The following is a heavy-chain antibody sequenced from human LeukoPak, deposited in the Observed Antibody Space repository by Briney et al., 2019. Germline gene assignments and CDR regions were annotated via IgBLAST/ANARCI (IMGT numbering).Heavy chain of an antibody. CDR2: ISSSSSYI. Sequence: AGGSLRLSCAASGFTFSSYSMNWVRQAPGKGLEWVSSISSSSSYIYYADAVKGRFTISRDNAKNSLYLQMNSLRAEDTAVYYCARDDPKHVGYCTNGVCYGDYWGQGTLVTVSS. V-gene: IGHV3-21*01. D-gene: IGHD2-8*01. CDR1: GFTFSSYS. J-gene: IGHJ4*02. CDR3: ARDDPKHVGYCTNGVCYGDY.